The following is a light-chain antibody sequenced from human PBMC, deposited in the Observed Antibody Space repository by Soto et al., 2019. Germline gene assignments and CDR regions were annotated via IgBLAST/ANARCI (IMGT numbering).Light chain of an antibody. V-gene: IGLV2-14*01. CDR1: SSDVGGYNY. Sequence: QSALTQPASVSGSPGQSITISCTGTSSDVGGYNYVSWYQQHPGKAPKLMIYDVINRPSGVSNRFSGSKSGNTASLTISGLQAEDEADYYCSSYTSSSPYVFGTGTKVT. CDR3: SSYTSSSPYV. J-gene: IGLJ1*01. CDR2: DVI.